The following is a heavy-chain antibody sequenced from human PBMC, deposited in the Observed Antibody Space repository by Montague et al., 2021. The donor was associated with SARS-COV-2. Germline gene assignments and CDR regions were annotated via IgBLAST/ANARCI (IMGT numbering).Heavy chain of an antibody. V-gene: IGHV4-39*01. J-gene: IGHJ3*02. Sequence: SETLSPTCTVSGDSFNSPKYYCAWIRQPPGKGLEWIGSSYHSGTTYDXXXLRSQVTMSVDTSKTQFSLKMNSVTAADTAVYYCARGSYGSGSYHAFDIWSQGTVVAVSS. CDR2: SYHSGTT. CDR1: GDSFNSPKYY. D-gene: IGHD3-10*01. CDR3: ARGSYGSGSYHAFDI.